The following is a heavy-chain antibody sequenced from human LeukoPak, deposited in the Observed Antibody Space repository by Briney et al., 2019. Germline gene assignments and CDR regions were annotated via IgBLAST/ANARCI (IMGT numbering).Heavy chain of an antibody. CDR3: ARLSAAVHLGAFDL. CDR1: GVPISPYY. CDR2: IHTSGSN. D-gene: IGHD3-3*01. Sequence: PSETLSLTCAVSGVPISPYYWPWIRQPPGKGLEWIGYIHTSGSNNQYPSLKSRVTISVDNSKNHFSLRLTSVTAADTAVYYCARLSAAVHLGAFDLWGQGTMVTVSS. J-gene: IGHJ3*01. V-gene: IGHV4-4*09.